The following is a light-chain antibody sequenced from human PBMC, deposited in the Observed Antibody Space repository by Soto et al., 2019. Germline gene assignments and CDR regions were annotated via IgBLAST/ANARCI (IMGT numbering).Light chain of an antibody. V-gene: IGLV1-44*01. CDR3: AAWDDSLKGVV. J-gene: IGLJ2*01. CDR1: SSNIGSNT. Sequence: QSVLTQPPSASGTPGQRVTISCSGSSSNIGSNTVNWYQQLPGTAPKVLIYSNNQRPSGVPGRFSGSKSGTSASLAISGLQSEDEADYYCAAWDDSLKGVVFGGGTKLTVL. CDR2: SNN.